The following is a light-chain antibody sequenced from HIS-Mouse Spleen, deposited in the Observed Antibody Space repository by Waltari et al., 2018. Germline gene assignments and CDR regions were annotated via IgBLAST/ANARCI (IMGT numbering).Light chain of an antibody. CDR1: ALPTKY. CDR3: YSTDSSGNHRV. CDR2: EDS. J-gene: IGLJ2*01. Sequence: SNELTQSPSLSVSPRQTARITCSGDALPTKYDYWYQQKSGQAPVLVIYEDSKRPSGIPARFAGSSSGTMATLTISGAQVEDEADYYCYSTDSSGNHRVFGGGSKLTVL. V-gene: IGLV3-10*01.